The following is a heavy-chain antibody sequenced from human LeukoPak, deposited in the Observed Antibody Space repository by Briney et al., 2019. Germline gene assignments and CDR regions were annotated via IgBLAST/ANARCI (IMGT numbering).Heavy chain of an antibody. Sequence: GGSLRLSCAASGFTFSSYAVSWVRQAPGKGLEWVSAISGSGGSTYYADSVKGRFTISRDNSKNTLYLQMNSLRAEDTAVYYCAKDAVLPHTAMAPEVNFDYWGQGTLVTVSS. V-gene: IGHV3-23*01. CDR1: GFTFSSYA. CDR3: AKDAVLPHTAMAPEVNFDY. D-gene: IGHD5-18*01. J-gene: IGHJ4*02. CDR2: ISGSGGST.